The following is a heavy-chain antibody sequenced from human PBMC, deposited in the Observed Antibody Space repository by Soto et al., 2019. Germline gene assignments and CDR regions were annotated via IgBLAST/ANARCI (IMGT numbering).Heavy chain of an antibody. D-gene: IGHD3-22*01. CDR1: GYTFITYG. CDR3: ARGPTDYYDTSANYFLDY. J-gene: IGHJ4*02. V-gene: IGHV1-18*01. Sequence: QVQLVQSGAEVKKPGASVKVSCKASGYTFITYGVSWVRQAPGQGLDWLGWISTYNGNTRYAERLQGRVTMTTDTTTNTAYMAVRNLRSDDTAVYYCARGPTDYYDTSANYFLDYWGQGTLVTVSS. CDR2: ISTYNGNT.